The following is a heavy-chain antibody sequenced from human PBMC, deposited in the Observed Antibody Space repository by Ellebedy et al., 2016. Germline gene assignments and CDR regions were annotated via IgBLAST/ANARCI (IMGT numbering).Heavy chain of an antibody. CDR3: TRDGREWSWDY. V-gene: IGHV3-21*06. Sequence: GGSLRLSXAASGFTFSISGMTWVRQAPGKGLEWVATIVSSGREAYYADPLKGRFTISRDNAMNSVYLQLNSLSVEDTAVYYCTRDGREWSWDYWGQGTLVTVSS. D-gene: IGHD3-3*01. J-gene: IGHJ4*02. CDR1: GFTFSISG. CDR2: IVSSGREA.